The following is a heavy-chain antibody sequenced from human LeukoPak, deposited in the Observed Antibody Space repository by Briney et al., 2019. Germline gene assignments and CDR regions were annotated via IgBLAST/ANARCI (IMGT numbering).Heavy chain of an antibody. D-gene: IGHD3-10*01. CDR1: GFTFSSYS. J-gene: IGHJ4*02. V-gene: IGHV3-48*04. CDR2: ISNTGRTI. CDR3: AGAGDY. Sequence: GGSLRLSCAASGFTFSSYSMNWVRQAPGKGLEWVSHISNTGRTIYYADSVKGRFTISRDNAKNSVYLQMNSLKAEDTAVYYCAGAGDYWGQGTLVTVSS.